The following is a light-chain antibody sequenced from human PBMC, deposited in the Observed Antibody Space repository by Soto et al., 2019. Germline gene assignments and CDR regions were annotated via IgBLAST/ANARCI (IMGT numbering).Light chain of an antibody. Sequence: DIQMTQSPSSLSASVGDRVTITCRASRGIYTHLAWYQQKPGNAPKLLIYAASTLQSGVPSRFSASGSGTDFILTISALQSEDFATYFCQTYDKAPWTFGPGTRV. CDR1: RGIYTH. CDR3: QTYDKAPWT. V-gene: IGKV1-27*01. J-gene: IGKJ1*01. CDR2: AAS.